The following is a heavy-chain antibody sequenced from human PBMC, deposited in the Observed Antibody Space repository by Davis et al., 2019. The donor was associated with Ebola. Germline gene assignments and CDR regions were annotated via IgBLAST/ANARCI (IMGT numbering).Heavy chain of an antibody. CDR2: INHSGST. D-gene: IGHD2-2*01. J-gene: IGHJ6*02. CDR1: GGSFSGYY. CDR3: ARGYCSSTSCYGMDV. Sequence: PGGSLRLSCAVYGGSFSGYYWSWIRQPPGKGLEWIGEINHSGSTNYNPSLKSRVTISVDTSKNQFSLKLSSVTAADTAVYYCARGYCSSTSCYGMDVWGQGTTVTVSS. V-gene: IGHV4-34*01.